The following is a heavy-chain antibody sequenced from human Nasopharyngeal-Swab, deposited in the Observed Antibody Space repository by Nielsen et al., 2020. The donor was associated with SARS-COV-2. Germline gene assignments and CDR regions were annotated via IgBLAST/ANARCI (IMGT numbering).Heavy chain of an antibody. Sequence: GESLKISCAASGFTFSSFGMHWVRQAPGKGLEWVAVISYDGSNKYYADSVKGRFTISRDNSKNTLYLQMNSLRAEDTAVYYCAKDQDDGYYYYYYMDVWGKGTTVTVSS. D-gene: IGHD2-15*01. V-gene: IGHV3-30*18. CDR2: ISYDGSNK. CDR1: GFTFSSFG. CDR3: AKDQDDGYYYYYYMDV. J-gene: IGHJ6*03.